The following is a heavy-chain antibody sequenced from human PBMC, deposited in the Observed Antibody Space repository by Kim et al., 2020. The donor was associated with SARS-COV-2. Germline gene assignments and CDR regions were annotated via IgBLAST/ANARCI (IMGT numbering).Heavy chain of an antibody. D-gene: IGHD7-27*01. V-gene: IGHV3-7*01. CDR1: GFTFSSYW. Sequence: GGSRRLSCAASGFTFSSYWMNWVRQAPGKGLEWVASIKQNGSDKYYVDSVKGRFTISRDNAKNSLFLQMNSLRAEDTAIYYCATTGACSFWGQGARVTVSS. CDR3: ATTGACSF. CDR2: IKQNGSDK. J-gene: IGHJ4*02.